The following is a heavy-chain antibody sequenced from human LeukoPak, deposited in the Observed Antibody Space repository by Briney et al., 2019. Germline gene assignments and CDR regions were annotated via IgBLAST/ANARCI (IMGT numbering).Heavy chain of an antibody. J-gene: IGHJ6*03. Sequence: SETLSLTCTVSGGSISSYYWSWIRQPAGKGLEWIGRIYTSGSTNYNPSLKSRVTMSVDTSKNQFSLKLSSVTAADTAVYYCARDRTVVTPSYYYYYMGVWGKGTTVTVSS. D-gene: IGHD4-23*01. CDR3: ARDRTVVTPSYYYYYMGV. CDR2: IYTSGST. V-gene: IGHV4-4*07. CDR1: GGSISSYY.